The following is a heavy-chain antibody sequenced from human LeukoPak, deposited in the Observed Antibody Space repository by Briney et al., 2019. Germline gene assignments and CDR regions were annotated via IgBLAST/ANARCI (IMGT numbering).Heavy chain of an antibody. J-gene: IGHJ6*03. CDR3: ARVGSDYYGSGSYYTHCYMDV. D-gene: IGHD3-10*01. Sequence: SETLSLTCTVSGGSISSGSYYWSWIRQPAGKGLEWIGRIYTSGSTNYNPSLKSRVTISVDTSKNQFSLKLSSVTAADTAVYYCARVGSDYYGSGSYYTHCYMDVWGKGTTVTVSS. CDR2: IYTSGST. V-gene: IGHV4-61*02. CDR1: GGSISSGSYY.